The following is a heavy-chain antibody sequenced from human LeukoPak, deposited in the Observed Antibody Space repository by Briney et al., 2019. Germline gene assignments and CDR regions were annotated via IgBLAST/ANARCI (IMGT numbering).Heavy chain of an antibody. CDR2: IYSGGST. V-gene: IGHV3-53*01. CDR1: GLTVSSNY. D-gene: IGHD3-10*01. CDR3: ARGFGDGWEIDY. Sequence: PGGSLRLSCAASGLTVSSNYMSWVRQAPGKGLEWVSVIYSGGSTYYADSVKGRFTISRDNSKNTLYLQMNSLRAEDTAVYYCARGFGDGWEIDYWGQGTLVTVSS. J-gene: IGHJ4*02.